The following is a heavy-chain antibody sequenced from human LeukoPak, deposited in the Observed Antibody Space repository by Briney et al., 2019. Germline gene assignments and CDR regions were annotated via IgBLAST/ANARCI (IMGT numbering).Heavy chain of an antibody. CDR3: ARLLYYFDSSGYYYAPKAFDI. CDR1: RYSFTSYW. J-gene: IGHJ3*02. D-gene: IGHD3-22*01. Sequence: GESLKISCKGSRYSFTSYWIGWVRQMPGKGLEWMGIIYPGDSDTRYSPSFQGQVTISADKSINTAYLQWSSLKASDTAMYYCARLLYYFDSSGYYYAPKAFDIWGQGTMVTVSS. CDR2: IYPGDSDT. V-gene: IGHV5-51*01.